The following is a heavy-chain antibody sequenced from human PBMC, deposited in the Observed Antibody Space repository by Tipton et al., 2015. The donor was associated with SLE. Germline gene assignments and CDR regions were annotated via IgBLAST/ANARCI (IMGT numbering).Heavy chain of an antibody. V-gene: IGHV4-59*01. J-gene: IGHJ3*01. CDR2: VYYGGST. CDR1: GGSFSGYY. CDR3: ARALPFNYDFWSGYSTYPFDV. Sequence: TLSLTCAVYGGSFSGYYWSWIRQPPGKPLEWIGYVYYGGSTKYNPSLKSRVTISVDTSKNQFSLKLTSVTAADTAVYYCARALPFNYDFWSGYSTYPFDVWGQGTMVTVSA. D-gene: IGHD3-3*01.